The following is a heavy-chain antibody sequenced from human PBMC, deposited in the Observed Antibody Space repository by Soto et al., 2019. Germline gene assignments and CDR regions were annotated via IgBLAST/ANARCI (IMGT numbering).Heavy chain of an antibody. D-gene: IGHD3-16*01. CDR3: ARDRFGVSYYNY. V-gene: IGHV1-18*01. CDR2: ISAYNGKT. Sequence: ASVKVSCKASGYTFTNYGISWVRQAPGQGLEWMGWISAYNGKTNYAQKLQGRVTMTTDTSMSTAYMELRSLRSDDTAVYYCARDRFGVSYYNYWGQGTLVTVSS. CDR1: GYTFTNYG. J-gene: IGHJ4*02.